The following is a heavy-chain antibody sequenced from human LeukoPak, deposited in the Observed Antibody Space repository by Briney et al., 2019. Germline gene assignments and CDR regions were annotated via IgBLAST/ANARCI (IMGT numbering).Heavy chain of an antibody. J-gene: IGHJ3*02. CDR2: ISGSGDST. Sequence: GGSLRLSCAASGFTLSSYAVSWVRQAPGKGLEWVSAISGSGDSTFYADSVKGRFTISRDNSKNTLSLQMNSLRAEDTAVYHCAKVPYYYDTRDAFDIWGQGTLVTVSS. D-gene: IGHD3-22*01. V-gene: IGHV3-23*01. CDR1: GFTLSSYA. CDR3: AKVPYYYDTRDAFDI.